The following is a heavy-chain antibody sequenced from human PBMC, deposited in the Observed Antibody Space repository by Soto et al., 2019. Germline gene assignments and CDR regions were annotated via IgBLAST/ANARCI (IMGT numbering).Heavy chain of an antibody. J-gene: IGHJ4*02. D-gene: IGHD2-8*02. CDR1: GGTFSSYA. CDR2: IIPIFGTA. Sequence: QVQLVQSGAEVKKPGSSVKVSCKASGGTFSSYAISWVRQAPGQGLEWMGGIIPIFGTANYAQKFQGRVTITGDESTSPAYMALSSLRSDDTNVYYCASQFYSTGSDPFDYWGQGTLVPVSS. CDR3: ASQFYSTGSDPFDY. V-gene: IGHV1-69*12.